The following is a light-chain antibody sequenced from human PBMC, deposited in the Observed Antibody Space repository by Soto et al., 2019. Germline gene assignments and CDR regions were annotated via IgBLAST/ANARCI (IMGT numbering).Light chain of an antibody. Sequence: SYELTQPPPVSVSPGQTASITCYGDKLGDKYACWYQQKPGQSPVLVIYQDSKRPSGMPERFSGSNSGNTATLTISGTQAMDAADYYGHSWDSSPAVVCGGTKLTVL. V-gene: IGLV3-1*01. CDR3: HSWDSSPAV. CDR1: KLGDKY. CDR2: QDS. J-gene: IGLJ2*01.